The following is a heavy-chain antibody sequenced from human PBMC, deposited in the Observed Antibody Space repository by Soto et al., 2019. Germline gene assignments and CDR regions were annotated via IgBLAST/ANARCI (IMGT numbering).Heavy chain of an antibody. CDR2: IIPIFGKA. V-gene: IGHV1-69*01. J-gene: IGHJ4*02. Sequence: QVQLEQSGAEMKKPGSSVTVSCKTSGGTFSSNAINWVRQAPGQGLEWMGGIIPIFGKADYAQKFQGRVNIAAHADTNTAYMEMSSLRSDDTALYYCARGVECGWSGYDPGYWGQGTLVTVSS. CDR3: ARGVECGWSGYDPGY. D-gene: IGHD5-12*01. CDR1: GGTFSSNA.